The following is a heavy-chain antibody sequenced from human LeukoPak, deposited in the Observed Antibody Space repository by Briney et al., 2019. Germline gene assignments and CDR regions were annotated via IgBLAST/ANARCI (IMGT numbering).Heavy chain of an antibody. D-gene: IGHD3-9*01. V-gene: IGHV4-38-2*02. Sequence: SETLSLTCSVSGYSISSDHYWGWLRQPPGKGLEWIGSIYHSGNTYYNPSLESRVTISVDRSKKKLSLKLSSVTAADTAVYYCARDTHRYFYFDHWGQGTLVTVSS. CDR2: IYHSGNT. CDR1: GYSISSDHY. J-gene: IGHJ4*02. CDR3: ARDTHRYFYFDH.